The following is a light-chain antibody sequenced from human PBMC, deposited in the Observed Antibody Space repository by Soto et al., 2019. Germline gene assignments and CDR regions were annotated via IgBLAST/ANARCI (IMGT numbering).Light chain of an antibody. Sequence: EGVMTQSPATLSLSPGDRAILSCRASHNVNTNLAWYQQRPGQPPRLLIYGASTRASDVPGRFSGSGSGREFTLTINSLQSEDFAIYSCHQYNSWPWTFGQGTKVDNK. CDR2: GAS. J-gene: IGKJ1*01. CDR3: HQYNSWPWT. V-gene: IGKV3-15*01. CDR1: HNVNTN.